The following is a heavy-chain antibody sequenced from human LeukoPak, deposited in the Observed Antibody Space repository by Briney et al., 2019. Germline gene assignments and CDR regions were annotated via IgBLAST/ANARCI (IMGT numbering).Heavy chain of an antibody. CDR2: INHSGST. CDR3: ARPENSQYYYGSGRRASAFDI. V-gene: IGHV4-34*01. J-gene: IGHJ3*02. Sequence: SETLSLTCAVYGGSFSGYYWSWIRQPPGKGLEWIGEINHSGSTNYNPSLKSRVTISVDTSKNQFSLKLSSVTAADTAVYYCARPENSQYYYGSGRRASAFDIWGQGTMVTVSS. CDR1: GGSFSGYY. D-gene: IGHD3-10*01.